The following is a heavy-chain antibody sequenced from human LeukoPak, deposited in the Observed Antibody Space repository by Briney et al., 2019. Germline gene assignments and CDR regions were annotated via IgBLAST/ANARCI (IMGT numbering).Heavy chain of an antibody. CDR2: IYYSGST. CDR1: GGSISSGDYY. CDR3: ARETVTMNGMDV. D-gene: IGHD4-17*01. J-gene: IGHJ6*02. Sequence: SETLSLTCTVSGGSISSGDYYWSWIRQPPGKGLEWIGYIYYSGSTYYNPSLKSRVTISVDTSKNQFSLKLSSVTAADTAVYYCARETVTMNGMDVWGQGTTVTVSS. V-gene: IGHV4-30-4*01.